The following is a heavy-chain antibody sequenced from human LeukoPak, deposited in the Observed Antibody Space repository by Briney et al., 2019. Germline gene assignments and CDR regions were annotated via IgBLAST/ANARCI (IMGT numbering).Heavy chain of an antibody. CDR2: IRYDGTNK. Sequence: GGSLRLSCAATGFTFSTYGMHWVRQAPGKGLEWVAFIRYDGTNKYYADSVKGRFTISRDNSKNTLNLQMNSLRAEDTAVYYCARDTRQQLVLDYWGQGALVTVSS. CDR3: ARDTRQQLVLDY. CDR1: GFTFSTYG. J-gene: IGHJ4*02. D-gene: IGHD6-13*01. V-gene: IGHV3-30*02.